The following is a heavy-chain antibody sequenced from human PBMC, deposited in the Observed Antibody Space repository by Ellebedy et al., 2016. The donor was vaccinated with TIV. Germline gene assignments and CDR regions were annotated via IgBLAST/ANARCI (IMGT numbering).Heavy chain of an antibody. Sequence: GGSLRLSCVASGITFSNFWMSWVRLAPGKGLEWVANINRDGSDTYYVDSVKGRFTMSRDNAKNSLYLKMNSLGDEDTAVYYCARGAYSSGWYPDYFDLWGQGTLVTVSS. D-gene: IGHD6-19*01. CDR1: GITFSNFW. J-gene: IGHJ4*02. V-gene: IGHV3-7*03. CDR3: ARGAYSSGWYPDYFDL. CDR2: INRDGSDT.